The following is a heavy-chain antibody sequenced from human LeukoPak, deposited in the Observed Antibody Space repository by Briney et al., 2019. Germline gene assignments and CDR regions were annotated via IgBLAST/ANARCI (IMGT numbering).Heavy chain of an antibody. D-gene: IGHD2-2*01. Sequence: GESLKISCKGSGYSFTSYWIGWVRQMPGKGLEWMGIIYPGDSGTRYSPSFQGQVTISADKSISTAYLQWSSLKASDTAMYYCARRVFLGYCSSTSCGNWFDPWGQGTLVTVSS. CDR1: GYSFTSYW. V-gene: IGHV5-51*01. J-gene: IGHJ5*02. CDR3: ARRVFLGYCSSTSCGNWFDP. CDR2: IYPGDSGT.